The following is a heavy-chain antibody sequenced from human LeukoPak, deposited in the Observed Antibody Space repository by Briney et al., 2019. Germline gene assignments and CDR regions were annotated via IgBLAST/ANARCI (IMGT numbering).Heavy chain of an antibody. CDR3: ARGGDYYDSSGYPVAFDI. Sequence: GGSPRLSCAAPGFDFITYSMKWGRQAPGKGLEWILYICISSSTIYYADSVKGRFTISRDNAKNSLYLQMNSLRAEDTAVYYCARGGDYYDSSGYPVAFDIWGQGTMVTVSS. J-gene: IGHJ3*02. D-gene: IGHD3-22*01. CDR2: ICISSSTI. V-gene: IGHV3-48*04. CDR1: GFDFITYS.